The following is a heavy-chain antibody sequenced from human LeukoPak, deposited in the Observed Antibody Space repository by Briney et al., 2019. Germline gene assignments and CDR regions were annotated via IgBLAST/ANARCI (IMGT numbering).Heavy chain of an antibody. CDR3: ARGGSQLWLNYFDY. Sequence: GGSLRLSCAASGFTFSSYWMSWVRQAPGKGLEWVANIKQDGSEKYYVDSVKGRFTISRDNAKNSLYLQMNNLRAEDTAVYYCARGGSQLWLNYFDYWGQGTLVTVSS. CDR1: GFTFSSYW. D-gene: IGHD5-18*01. V-gene: IGHV3-7*01. CDR2: IKQDGSEK. J-gene: IGHJ4*02.